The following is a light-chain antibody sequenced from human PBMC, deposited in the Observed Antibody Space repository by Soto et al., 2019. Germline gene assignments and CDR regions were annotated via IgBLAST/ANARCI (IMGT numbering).Light chain of an antibody. CDR2: DAS. V-gene: IGKV3-11*01. Sequence: EIVLTQSPATLSLSPGERATLSCRASQSVSRHLAWYQQKPCQAPRLLIYDASNRATGIPARFSGSGSGTDFTLTISSLEPEDFAVYYCQQRNNWPPVTFGGGTKVDIK. CDR1: QSVSRH. J-gene: IGKJ4*01. CDR3: QQRNNWPPVT.